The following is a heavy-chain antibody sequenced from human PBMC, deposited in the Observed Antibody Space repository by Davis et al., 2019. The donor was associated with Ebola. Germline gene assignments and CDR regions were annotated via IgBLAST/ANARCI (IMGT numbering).Heavy chain of an antibody. V-gene: IGHV3-11*04. CDR3: AGYSYYYDSSGSPFDY. CDR1: GFTFSDYC. Sequence: GESLKISCAASGFTFSDYCMSWIRQAPGKGLEWVSYISSSGSTIYYADSVKGRFTISRDNAKNSLYLQMNSLRAEDTAVYYCAGYSYYYDSSGSPFDYWGQGTLVTVSS. D-gene: IGHD3-22*01. CDR2: ISSSGSTI. J-gene: IGHJ4*02.